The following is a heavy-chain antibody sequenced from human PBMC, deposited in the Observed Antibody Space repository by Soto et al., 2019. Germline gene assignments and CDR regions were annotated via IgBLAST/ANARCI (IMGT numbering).Heavy chain of an antibody. D-gene: IGHD4-17*01. CDR3: ARVRDDYGDYALDY. CDR2: IIPIFGTA. Sequence: QVQLVQSGAEVKKPGSSVKVSCKGSGGTFSSYAISWVRQAPGQGLEWTGGIIPIFGTANYAQKFQGRVTITADESTSTAYMELSSLRSEDTAVYYCARVRDDYGDYALDYWGQGTLVTVSS. CDR1: GGTFSSYA. V-gene: IGHV1-69*12. J-gene: IGHJ4*02.